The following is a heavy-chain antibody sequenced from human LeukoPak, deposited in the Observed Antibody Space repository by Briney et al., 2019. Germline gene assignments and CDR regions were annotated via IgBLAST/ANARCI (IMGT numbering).Heavy chain of an antibody. CDR1: RYTFTGYY. J-gene: IGHJ4*02. CDR2: INPNSGGT. D-gene: IGHD3-22*01. V-gene: IGHV1-2*02. Sequence: ASVKVSCKASRYTFTGYYMHWVRQAPGQGLEWMGWINPNSGGTNYAQKFQGRVTMTRDTSISTAYMELSRLRSDDTAVYYCAREYQYYYDSSGYSYFDHLDYWGQGTLVTVSS. CDR3: AREYQYYYDSSGYSYFDHLDY.